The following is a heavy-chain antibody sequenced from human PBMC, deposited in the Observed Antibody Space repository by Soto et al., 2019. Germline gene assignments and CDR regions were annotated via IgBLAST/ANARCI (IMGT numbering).Heavy chain of an antibody. J-gene: IGHJ6*04. CDR3: AKETLLRFLEWSRYMDV. CDR2: ISGSGGST. D-gene: IGHD3-3*01. V-gene: IGHV3-23*01. CDR1: GFPFSSYA. Sequence: GGSLSLSCAASGFPFSSYAMSWVRQAPGKGLEWVSAISGSGGSTYYADSVKGRFTISRDNSKNTLYLQMNSLRAEDTAVYYCAKETLLRFLEWSRYMDVWGKGTTVTVSS.